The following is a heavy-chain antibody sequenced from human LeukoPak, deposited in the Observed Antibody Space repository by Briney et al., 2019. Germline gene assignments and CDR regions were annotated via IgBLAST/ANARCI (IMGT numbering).Heavy chain of an antibody. J-gene: IGHJ4*02. Sequence: PGGSLRLSCVSSGFTFSSYWMHWVRHAPGKGLVWVSRINTDGRTTTYADSVKGRFTISRDNAKNTLYLQMNSLRAEDTAVYYCAKAGSSSWYVFDYWGQGTLVTVSS. D-gene: IGHD6-13*01. CDR1: GFTFSSYW. CDR3: AKAGSSSWYVFDY. V-gene: IGHV3-74*01. CDR2: INTDGRTT.